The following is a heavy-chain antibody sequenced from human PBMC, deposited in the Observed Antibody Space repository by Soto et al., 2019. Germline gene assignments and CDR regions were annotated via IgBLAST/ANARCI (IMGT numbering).Heavy chain of an antibody. Sequence: PGGSLRLSCAASGFTFSSYSMNWVRQAPGKGLEWVSYISSSSSTIYYADSVKGRFTISRDNAKNSLYLQMNSLRDEDTAVYYCARDQRNDWNYYPAGYYWGQGTLVTVSS. CDR1: GFTFSSYS. J-gene: IGHJ4*02. CDR2: ISSSSSTI. D-gene: IGHD1-7*01. CDR3: ARDQRNDWNYYPAGYY. V-gene: IGHV3-48*02.